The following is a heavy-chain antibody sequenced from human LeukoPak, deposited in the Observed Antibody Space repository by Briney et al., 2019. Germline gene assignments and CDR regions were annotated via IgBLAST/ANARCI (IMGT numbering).Heavy chain of an antibody. V-gene: IGHV3-48*01. Sequence: GGSLRLSCAASGFTFSNHGMNWVRQAPGKGLEWVSYISSSSSTIYYADSVKGRFTISRDNAKNSLYLQMNSLRAEDTAVYYCAREGDDYWGQGTLVTVSS. J-gene: IGHJ4*02. CDR3: AREGDDY. D-gene: IGHD3-16*01. CDR1: GFTFSNHG. CDR2: ISSSSSTI.